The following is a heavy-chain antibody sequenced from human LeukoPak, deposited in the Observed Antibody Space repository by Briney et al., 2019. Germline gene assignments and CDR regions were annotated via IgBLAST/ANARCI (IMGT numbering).Heavy chain of an antibody. Sequence: GGSLRLSCAASGFTFSSYWMSWVRQAPGKGLEWVATIKQDGSEKYYVDSVKGRFTISGDNAKNSLYLQMNSLRADDTAVYYCARDSAGYFDYWGQGTLVTVSS. CDR2: IKQDGSEK. CDR3: ARDSAGYFDY. CDR1: GFTFSSYW. V-gene: IGHV3-7*01. J-gene: IGHJ4*02.